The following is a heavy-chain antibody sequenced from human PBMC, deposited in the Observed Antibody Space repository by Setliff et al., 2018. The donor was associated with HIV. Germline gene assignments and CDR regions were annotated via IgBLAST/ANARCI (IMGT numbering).Heavy chain of an antibody. CDR1: GYSFINYG. CDR2: ISAYNGNT. D-gene: IGHD1-26*01. J-gene: IGHJ5*02. CDR3: ARARLQGIVTAVGPRDNCLDP. V-gene: IGHV1-18*01. Sequence: ASVKVSCKASGYSFINYGISWVRQAPGQGLEWMGWISAYNGNTNYAPRLLGRVTMTTDTSTSTAYMELRSLSSDDTAVYYCARARLQGIVTAVGPRDNCLDPWGQGTRGTV.